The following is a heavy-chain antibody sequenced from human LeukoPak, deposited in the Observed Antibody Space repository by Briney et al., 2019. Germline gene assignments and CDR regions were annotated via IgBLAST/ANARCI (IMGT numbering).Heavy chain of an antibody. J-gene: IGHJ3*02. D-gene: IGHD2-2*02. V-gene: IGHV4-39*01. CDR1: GGSISSSSYY. CDR3: ARLDCSSTSCYIGDAFDI. Sequence: PSETLPLTCTVSGGSISSSSYYWGWIRQPPGKGLEWIGSIYYSGSTYYNPSLKSRVTISVDTSKNQFSLKLSSVTAADTAVYYCARLDCSSTSCYIGDAFDIWGQGTMVTVSS. CDR2: IYYSGST.